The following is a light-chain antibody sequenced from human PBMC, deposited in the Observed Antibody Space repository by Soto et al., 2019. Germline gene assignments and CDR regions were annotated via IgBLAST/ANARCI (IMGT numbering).Light chain of an antibody. Sequence: QSVLTQPASVSGSPGQSITISCTGTSSDFGGYNFVSWYQHRPGKAPKLMIYAVSNRPSGVSNRFSGSKSGNTASLTISGLQAEDEAEYYCSSYTNINTRACVFGTGTKVTVL. CDR3: SSYTNINTRACV. V-gene: IGLV2-14*01. J-gene: IGLJ1*01. CDR2: AVS. CDR1: SSDFGGYNF.